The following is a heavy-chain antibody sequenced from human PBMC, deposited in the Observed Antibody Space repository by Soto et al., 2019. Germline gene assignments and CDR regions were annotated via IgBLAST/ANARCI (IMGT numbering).Heavy chain of an antibody. CDR2: ISSSSSYI. J-gene: IGHJ5*02. CDR3: ARDSLSYQLLLFGSWFDP. D-gene: IGHD2-2*01. Sequence: GGSLRLSCAASGFTFSSYSMNWVRQAPGKGLEWVSSISSSSSYIYYADSVKGRFTISRDNAKNSLYLQMNSLRAEDTAVYYCARDSLSYQLLLFGSWFDPWGQGTLVTVSS. CDR1: GFTFSSYS. V-gene: IGHV3-21*01.